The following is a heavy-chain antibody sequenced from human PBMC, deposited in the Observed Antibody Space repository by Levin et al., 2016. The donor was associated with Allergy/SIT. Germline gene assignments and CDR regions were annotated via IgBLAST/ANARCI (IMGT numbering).Heavy chain of an antibody. CDR3: ASSGWYPYYFDY. CDR2: ISGSGGST. CDR1: GFTFSSYA. D-gene: IGHD6-19*01. J-gene: IGHJ4*02. V-gene: IGHV3-23*01. Sequence: GESLKISCAASGFTFSSYAMSWVRQAPGKGLEWVSAISGSGGSTYYADSVKGRFTISRDNSKNTLYLQMNSLRAEDTAVYYCASSGWYPYYFDYWGQGTLVTVSS.